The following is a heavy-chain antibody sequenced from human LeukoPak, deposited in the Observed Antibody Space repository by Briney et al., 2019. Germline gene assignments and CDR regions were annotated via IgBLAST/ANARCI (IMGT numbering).Heavy chain of an antibody. CDR2: IYHSGTT. Sequence: KPSETLSLTCAVSSGSISSSNWWSWIRQPPGKGLECIGEIYHSGTTNYNPSLKSRVTISVDESKNQFSLKLNSVTAADTATYYCARAFLVGYSPEEYFFDYWGQGTLVTVSS. CDR3: ARAFLVGYSPEEYFFDY. CDR1: SGSISSSNW. J-gene: IGHJ4*02. V-gene: IGHV4-4*02. D-gene: IGHD2-15*01.